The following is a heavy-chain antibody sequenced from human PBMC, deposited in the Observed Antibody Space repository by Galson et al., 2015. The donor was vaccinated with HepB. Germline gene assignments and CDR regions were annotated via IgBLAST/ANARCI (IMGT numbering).Heavy chain of an antibody. CDR2: IYCSGST. CDR3: ARGLRNYSHSSGYYFPYWYFDL. V-gene: IGHV4-59*11. CDR1: DASITTHF. D-gene: IGHD3-22*01. J-gene: IGHJ2*01. Sequence: ETLSLTCTVSDASITTHFWSWIRQPPGKGLEWIAYIYCSGSTNYNPSLKSRVTMSVDTSKNQFSLKLSSVTAADTAIYYCARGLRNYSHSSGYYFPYWYFDLWGRGTLVTVSS.